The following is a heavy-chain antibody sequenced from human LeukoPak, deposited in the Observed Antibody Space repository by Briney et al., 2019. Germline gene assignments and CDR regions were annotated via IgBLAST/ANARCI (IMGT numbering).Heavy chain of an antibody. J-gene: IGHJ5*02. CDR1: GFTVSSTY. CDR3: AKGRAYGDYDWFDP. D-gene: IGHD4-17*01. V-gene: IGHV3-66*01. Sequence: GGCLRLSCAGSGFTVSSTYMSWVRQSPGKGLEWVSAVYAGGSTYYADSVKGRFTISRDNSKNTLYLQMNSLRAEDTAVYYCAKGRAYGDYDWFDPWGQGTLVTVSS. CDR2: VYAGGST.